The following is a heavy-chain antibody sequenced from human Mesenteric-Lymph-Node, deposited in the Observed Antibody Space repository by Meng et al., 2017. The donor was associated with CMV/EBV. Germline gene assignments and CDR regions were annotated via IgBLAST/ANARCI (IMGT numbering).Heavy chain of an antibody. D-gene: IGHD5-18*01. V-gene: IGHV3-23*01. Sequence: ESLKISCAASGFTFSNYAMTWVRQAPGKGLEWVSAISGSGGSTYYTDSVKGRFTISRDNSKNTLYLQMNSLRAEDTAVYYCAKDLGYSYGPSFDYWGQGTLVTVSS. CDR2: ISGSGGST. J-gene: IGHJ4*02. CDR3: AKDLGYSYGPSFDY. CDR1: GFTFSNYA.